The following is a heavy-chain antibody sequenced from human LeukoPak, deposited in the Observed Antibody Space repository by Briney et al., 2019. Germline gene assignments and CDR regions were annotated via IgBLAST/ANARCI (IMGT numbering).Heavy chain of an antibody. V-gene: IGHV3-7*01. J-gene: IGHJ3*02. CDR3: AREGVVVVVAAPGDAFDI. CDR1: GFTFSSYW. CDR2: IKQDGSEK. D-gene: IGHD2-15*01. Sequence: GGSMRLSCAASGFTFSSYWMSWVRQAPGKGLEWVANIKQDGSEKYYVDSVKGRFTISRDNAKNSLYLQMNSLRAEDTAVYYCAREGVVVVVAAPGDAFDIWGQGTMVTVSS.